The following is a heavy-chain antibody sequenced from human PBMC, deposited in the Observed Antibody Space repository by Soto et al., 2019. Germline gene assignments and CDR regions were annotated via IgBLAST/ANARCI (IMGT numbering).Heavy chain of an antibody. CDR1: GGSVSSGSYY. CDR3: ARNGGRFFDY. V-gene: IGHV4-61*01. Sequence: SETLSLTCTVSGGSVSSGSYYWSWIRQPPGKGQEWIGYIYYSGSTNYKPSLKSRVTISVDTSKNQFSLKLTSVTAADTAVYYCARNGGRFFDYWGPGTLVTVSS. D-gene: IGHD2-8*01. CDR2: IYYSGST. J-gene: IGHJ4*02.